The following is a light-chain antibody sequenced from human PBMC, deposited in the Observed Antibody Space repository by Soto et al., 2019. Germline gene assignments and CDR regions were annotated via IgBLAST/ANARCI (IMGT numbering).Light chain of an antibody. J-gene: IGKJ5*01. CDR2: GAS. CDR1: QSVSSNH. V-gene: IGKV3D-20*02. CDR3: QQRRSWQVT. Sequence: ESVLTQSPGPLSLSPGERATLSCKASQSVSSNHLAWYQQKRGQPPRLLIYGASSRATGTPARFSGSGSGTNFTLTISSLEPEDVAVYYCQQRRSWQVTFGQGRRL.